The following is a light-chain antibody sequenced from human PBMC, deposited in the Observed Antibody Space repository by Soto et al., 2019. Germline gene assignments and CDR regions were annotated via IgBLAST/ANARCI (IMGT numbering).Light chain of an antibody. CDR3: GSYTSSSTLV. V-gene: IGLV2-14*01. CDR2: DVS. CDR1: SSDGGGYNY. J-gene: IGLJ1*01. Sequence: QSVLTQPASVSGSPGQAITISCTGTSSDGGGYNYVSWYQQHPGKAPKLMIYDVSNRPSGVSNRFSGSKSGNTASLTISGLQAEDEADYYCGSYTSSSTLVFGTGTKVPVL.